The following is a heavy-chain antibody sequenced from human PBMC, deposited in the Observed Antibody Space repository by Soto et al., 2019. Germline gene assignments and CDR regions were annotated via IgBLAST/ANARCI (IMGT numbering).Heavy chain of an antibody. CDR1: GGSASRGDYS. J-gene: IGHJ4*02. V-gene: IGHV4-30-2*01. CDR2: IYHSGST. Sequence: NPSETLSLTCAVSGGSASRGDYSWNWIRQPPGKGLEWIGFIYHSGSTLYNPSLKSRVTISIDRSKNQFSLKLNSVTAADTAVYYCARGPILDYSGSGNNFDYWGQGTLVTVSS. CDR3: ARGPILDYSGSGNNFDY. D-gene: IGHD3-10*01.